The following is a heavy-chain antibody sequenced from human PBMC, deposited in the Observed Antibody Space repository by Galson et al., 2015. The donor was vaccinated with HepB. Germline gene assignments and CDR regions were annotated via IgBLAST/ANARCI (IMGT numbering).Heavy chain of an antibody. CDR2: INPNSGGT. D-gene: IGHD1-26*01. Sequence: SCKASGYTFTGYYVHWVRQAPGQGLEWMGWINPNSGGTNYAQKFQGWVTMTRDTSISTAYMELSRLRSDDTAVYYCARDQGSYYDPWGQGTLVTVSS. J-gene: IGHJ5*02. V-gene: IGHV1-2*04. CDR1: GYTFTGYY. CDR3: ARDQGSYYDP.